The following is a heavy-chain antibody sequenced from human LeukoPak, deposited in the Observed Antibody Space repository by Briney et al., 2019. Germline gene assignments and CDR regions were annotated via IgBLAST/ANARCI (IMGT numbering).Heavy chain of an antibody. Sequence: ASVKVSCKASGYTFTGYYMHWVRQAPGQGLEWMGWMNPNSGNTGYAQKFQGRVTMTRNTSISTAYMELSSLRSEDTAVYYCARAPYYYYGMDVWGQGTTVTVSS. CDR1: GYTFTGYY. CDR2: MNPNSGNT. CDR3: ARAPYYYYGMDV. J-gene: IGHJ6*02. V-gene: IGHV1-8*02.